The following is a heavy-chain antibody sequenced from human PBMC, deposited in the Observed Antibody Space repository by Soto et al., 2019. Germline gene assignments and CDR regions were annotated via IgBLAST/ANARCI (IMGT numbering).Heavy chain of an antibody. Sequence: SETLSLTCAVYGGSFSGYYWSWIRQPPGKGLEWIGEINHSGSTNYNPSLKSRVTISVDTSKNQFSLKLSSVTAADTAVYYCARGVLWRYFDLWGRGTLVTVSS. J-gene: IGHJ2*01. V-gene: IGHV4-34*01. CDR1: GGSFSGYY. CDR2: INHSGST. D-gene: IGHD3-16*01. CDR3: ARGVLWRYFDL.